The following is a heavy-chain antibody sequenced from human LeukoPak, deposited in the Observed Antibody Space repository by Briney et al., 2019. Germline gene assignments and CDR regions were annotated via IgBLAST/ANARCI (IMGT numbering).Heavy chain of an antibody. D-gene: IGHD3-16*02. V-gene: IGHV3-48*01. J-gene: IGHJ3*02. CDR2: ISSSSSTI. CDR1: GFTFSNYN. Sequence: GGSLRLSCAASGFTFSNYNLNWVRQAPGKGLEWVSYISSSSSTIYYADSVKGRFTISRDNAKNSLYLQMNSLRAEDTALYYCARARISSLVIDAFDIWGQGTMVTVSS. CDR3: ARARISSLVIDAFDI.